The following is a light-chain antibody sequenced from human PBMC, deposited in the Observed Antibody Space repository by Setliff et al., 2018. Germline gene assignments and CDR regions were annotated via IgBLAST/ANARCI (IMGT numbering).Light chain of an antibody. Sequence: QSALTQPASVSGSPGQSITISCTGTSSDVGGYHYVSWYQQHPGKAPKLMIYDVSNRPSGVSNRFSGSKSGNTASLTISGLQAEDEADYYCSSYTSSSSDVFGTGTKGTVL. CDR3: SSYTSSSSDV. CDR2: DVS. J-gene: IGLJ1*01. CDR1: SSDVGGYHY. V-gene: IGLV2-14*03.